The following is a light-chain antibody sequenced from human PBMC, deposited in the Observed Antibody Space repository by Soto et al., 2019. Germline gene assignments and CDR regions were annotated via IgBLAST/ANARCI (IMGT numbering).Light chain of an antibody. Sequence: EIVLTQSPGTLSLSPGERASLSCRASQSVTSNYLAWYQQRPGQAPRVLIYGASSRAPGIPDRFSGSGSGTDFTLTISRLEPEDFAVYYCQNYGDSPWTFGQGTKVDI. CDR2: GAS. CDR1: QSVTSNY. V-gene: IGKV3-20*01. CDR3: QNYGDSPWT. J-gene: IGKJ1*01.